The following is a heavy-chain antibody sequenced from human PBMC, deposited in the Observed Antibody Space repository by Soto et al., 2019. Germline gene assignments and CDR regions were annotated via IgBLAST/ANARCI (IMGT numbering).Heavy chain of an antibody. CDR2: IYYSGST. V-gene: IGHV4-59*08. CDR3: ARHSSERGFDY. CDR1: GGSIISYY. J-gene: IGHJ4*02. Sequence: SETLPLPCTVSGGSIISYYWSWIRQPPGKGLEWIGYIYYSGSTNYNPSLKSRVTISVDTSKNQFSLKLSSVTAADTAVYYCARHSSERGFDYWGQGTLVTVSS. D-gene: IGHD1-1*01.